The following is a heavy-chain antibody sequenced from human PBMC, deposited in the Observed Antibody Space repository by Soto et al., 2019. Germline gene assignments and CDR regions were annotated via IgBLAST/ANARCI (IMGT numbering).Heavy chain of an antibody. CDR2: IHHSGTT. V-gene: IGHV4-4*02. CDR3: ARVRQYCSATSCYLDT. CDR1: GDSISSSNW. Sequence: SETLSLTCAVSGDSISSSNWWHWVRQPPGKGLEWIGKIHHSGTTNYNPSLKSRVAISVDRSKNQFSLKLNSVAAADTAVYYCARVRQYCSATSCYLDTWGQGTLVTVSS. D-gene: IGHD2-2*01. J-gene: IGHJ5*02.